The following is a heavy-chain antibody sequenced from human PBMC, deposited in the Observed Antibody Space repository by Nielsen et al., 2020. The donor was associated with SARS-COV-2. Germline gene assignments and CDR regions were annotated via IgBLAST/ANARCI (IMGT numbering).Heavy chain of an antibody. D-gene: IGHD3-22*01. CDR3: ARDHYSHSSGYYRNWFDP. CDR2: INPSGGST. CDR1: GYTFTSYY. V-gene: IGHV1-46*01. Sequence: ASVKVSCKASGYTFTSYYMHWVRQAPGQGLEWMGIINPSGGSTSYARKFQGRVTMTRDTSTSTVYMELSSLRSEDTAVYYCARDHYSHSSGYYRNWFDPWGQGTLVTVSS. J-gene: IGHJ5*02.